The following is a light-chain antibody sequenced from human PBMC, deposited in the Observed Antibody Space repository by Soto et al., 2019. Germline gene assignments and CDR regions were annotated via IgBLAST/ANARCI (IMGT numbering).Light chain of an antibody. J-gene: IGKJ1*01. CDR2: DSS. CDR3: QQYNSYSWT. V-gene: IGKV3D-15*01. CDR1: QTVGTN. Sequence: TVMTQSPVTLSVSPGERATLSCRASQTVGTNLAWYQHKPGQAPRLLIYDSSNRATGIPARFSGSGSGTEFTLTISSLQPDDFATYYCQQYNSYSWTFGQGTKVDI.